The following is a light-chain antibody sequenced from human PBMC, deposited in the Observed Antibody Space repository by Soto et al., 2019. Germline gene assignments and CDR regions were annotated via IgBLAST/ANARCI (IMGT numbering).Light chain of an antibody. J-gene: IGKJ2*01. V-gene: IGKV2-30*01. CDR2: NVS. CDR3: MQGTHWPPYT. CDR1: RSLAYIDGNTY. Sequence: DVLMTQSPLSLPVTLGQPASISCWSSRSLAYIDGNTYLNWFQQRPGKSPRRLIYNVSNRDSGVPDRFIGSGSGTAFTLKISRVEAEDVAVYYCMQGTHWPPYTFGQGTKLEIK.